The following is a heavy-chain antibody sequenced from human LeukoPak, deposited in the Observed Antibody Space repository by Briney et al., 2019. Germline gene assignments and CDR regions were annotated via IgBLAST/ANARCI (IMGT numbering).Heavy chain of an antibody. J-gene: IGHJ4*02. V-gene: IGHV3-23*01. CDR2: ISGSGGTT. CDR3: VKDSSTTWFGGDSK. CDR1: GFTFSSYA. D-gene: IGHD3-10*01. Sequence: GGSLRLSRAASGFTFSSYAMSWGRPAPGKGVGGVSAISGSGGTTYYAASVKGRFTTSRDNSKDILYLQMKSLRAEDTAVYYCVKDSSTTWFGGDSKWGRGPLVTVSS.